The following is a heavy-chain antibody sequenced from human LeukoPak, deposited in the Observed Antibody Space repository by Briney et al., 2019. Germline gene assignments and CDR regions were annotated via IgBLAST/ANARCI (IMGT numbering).Heavy chain of an antibody. CDR2: IKSKTDGETT. J-gene: IGHJ4*02. CDR3: TTAPSGYAYMNGWHLDY. D-gene: IGHD5-18*01. CDR1: GSTFNYAW. V-gene: IGHV3-15*01. Sequence: PGGSLRLSCAASGSTFNYAWMSWVRQAPGKGLKWVGRIKSKTDGETTDYAAPVKGRFTISRDDSKNTLYLQMNSLKTEDTALYYCTTAPSGYAYMNGWHLDYWGQGALVTVSS.